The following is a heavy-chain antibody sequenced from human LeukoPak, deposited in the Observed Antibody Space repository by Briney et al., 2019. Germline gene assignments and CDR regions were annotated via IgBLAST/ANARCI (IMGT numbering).Heavy chain of an antibody. CDR2: INPNSGGT. Sequence: ASVKVSCKASGYTFTGYYMLWVRQAPGQGLEWMGWINPNSGGTNYAQKFQGRVTMTRDTSIRTAYVELSRLRSDDTAVYYCAREGAGYSGSELFDYWGQGTLVTVSS. CDR3: AREGAGYSGSELFDY. J-gene: IGHJ4*02. D-gene: IGHD5-12*01. V-gene: IGHV1-2*02. CDR1: GYTFTGYY.